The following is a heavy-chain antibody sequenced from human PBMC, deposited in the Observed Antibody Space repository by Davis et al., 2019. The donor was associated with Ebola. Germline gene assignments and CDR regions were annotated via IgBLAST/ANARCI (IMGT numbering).Heavy chain of an antibody. V-gene: IGHV1-69*05. Sequence: SVKVSCKASGGTFSSYAISWVRQAPGQGLEWMGGIIPIFGTANYAQKLQGRVTMTTDTSTSTAYMELRSLRSDDTAVYYCARVDWNYRFDYWGQGTLVTVSS. CDR3: ARVDWNYRFDY. J-gene: IGHJ4*02. CDR1: GGTFSSYA. D-gene: IGHD1-7*01. CDR2: IIPIFGTA.